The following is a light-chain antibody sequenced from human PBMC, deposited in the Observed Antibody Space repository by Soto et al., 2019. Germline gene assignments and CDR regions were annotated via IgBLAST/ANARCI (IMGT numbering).Light chain of an antibody. CDR2: WAS. J-gene: IGKJ2*01. CDR3: QQYYSTPYT. Sequence: DIVMTQSPDSLAVSLGERATINCKSSRSVLYSSNNMNYLAWYQQKPGQPPRLLIYWASTRESGVPDRFSGSGSGTDFPLTISSLQAEDVAVYYCQQYYSTPYTFGQGTKLEIK. V-gene: IGKV4-1*01. CDR1: RSVLYSSNNMNY.